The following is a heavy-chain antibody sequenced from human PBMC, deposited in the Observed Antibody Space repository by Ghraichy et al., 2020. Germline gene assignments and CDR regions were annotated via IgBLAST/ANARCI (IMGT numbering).Heavy chain of an antibody. D-gene: IGHD3-10*01. CDR3: ARDDRDYYDSGSYYRGDV. Sequence: GGSLRLSCAASGFTFSSYSMNWVRQAPGKGLEWVSSISSSGSYIYYADSVKGRFTISRDNAKNSLSLQMNSLRAEDTAVYYCARDDRDYYDSGSYYRGDVWGQGTTVTVS. V-gene: IGHV3-21*01. J-gene: IGHJ6*02. CDR1: GFTFSSYS. CDR2: ISSSGSYI.